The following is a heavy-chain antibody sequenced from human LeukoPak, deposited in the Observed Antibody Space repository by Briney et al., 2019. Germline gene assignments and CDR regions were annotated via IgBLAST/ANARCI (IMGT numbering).Heavy chain of an antibody. CDR2: ISAYNGNT. CDR3: ARPAGDTAMVNAFDI. V-gene: IGHV1-18*01. J-gene: IGHJ3*02. Sequence: GASVKVSCKASGYTFTSYGIGWVRQAPGQGLEWMGWISAYNGNTNYAQKLQGRVTMTTDTSTSTAYMELRSLRSDDTAVYYCARPAGDTAMVNAFDIWGQGTMVTVSS. D-gene: IGHD5-18*01. CDR1: GYTFTSYG.